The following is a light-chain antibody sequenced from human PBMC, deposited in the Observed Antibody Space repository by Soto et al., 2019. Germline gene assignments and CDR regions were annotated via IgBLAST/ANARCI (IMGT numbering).Light chain of an antibody. CDR1: SSSIGAGYD. CDR2: GNN. Sequence: QSVLTQPPSVSGAPGQRVTVSCTGSSSSIGAGYDVHWYQQLPGTAPKLLIYGNNNRPSGVPDRFSGSKSDTSASLAITGLQAEDEADYYCQSYDRSLSGFVFGTGTQLTVL. CDR3: QSYDRSLSGFV. V-gene: IGLV1-40*01. J-gene: IGLJ7*01.